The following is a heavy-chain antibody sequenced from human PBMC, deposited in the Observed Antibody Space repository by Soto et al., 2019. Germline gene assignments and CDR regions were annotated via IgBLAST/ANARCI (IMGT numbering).Heavy chain of an antibody. J-gene: IGHJ4*02. CDR3: PRGPKNFVDIVDSVGYHFDH. CDR1: GGSISSGGYS. CDR2: IYHRGST. Sequence: SETLSLTCAVSGGSISSGGYSWSWIRQPPGKALQWIGYIYHRGSTHYNPALRSRVTMSVDKSKNQVSLNLSSVTAADTAVYYCPRGPKNFVDIVDSVGYHFDHWGPGIQVPGSS. D-gene: IGHD2-2*03. V-gene: IGHV4-30-2*01.